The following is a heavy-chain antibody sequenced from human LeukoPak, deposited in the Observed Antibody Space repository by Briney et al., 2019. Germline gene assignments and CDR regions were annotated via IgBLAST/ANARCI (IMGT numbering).Heavy chain of an antibody. D-gene: IGHD1-26*01. V-gene: IGHV4-59*11. CDR2: IHYGYSGST. CDR1: GGSISSHY. CDR3: ARGGALGGYYSLPVHTEVDY. J-gene: IGHJ4*02. Sequence: SETLSLTCTVSGGSISSHYWNWIRQSPGKGLEWIGYIHYGYSGSTNYNPSLKSRVTISVDTSKSQFSLKLTSVTAADTAVYFCARGGALGGYYSLPVHTEVDYWGQGTLVTVSS.